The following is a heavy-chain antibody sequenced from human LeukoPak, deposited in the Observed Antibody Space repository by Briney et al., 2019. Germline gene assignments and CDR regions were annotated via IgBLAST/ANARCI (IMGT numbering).Heavy chain of an antibody. J-gene: IGHJ3*02. Sequence: SETLSLTCAVSGGSISSGGYSWSWIRQPPGKGLEWIGYIYHSGSTYYNPSLKSRVTISVDRSKNQFSLKLSSVTAADTAVYYCARGKMTTVTGVAFDIWGQGTMVTVSS. CDR2: IYHSGST. CDR3: ARGKMTTVTGVAFDI. V-gene: IGHV4-30-2*01. CDR1: GGSISSGGYS. D-gene: IGHD4-17*01.